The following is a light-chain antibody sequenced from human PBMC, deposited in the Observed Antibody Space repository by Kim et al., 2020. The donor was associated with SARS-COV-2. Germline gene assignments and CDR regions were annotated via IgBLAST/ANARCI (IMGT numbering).Light chain of an antibody. CDR2: DDS. V-gene: IGLV3-21*03. Sequence: PGKTARITCGGNNIGSKSVHWYQQKPGQAPVLVVYDDSDRPSWIPERFSGSNSGSTATLTISRVEAGDEADYYCQVWDSSSDHPVVFGGGTQLTVL. CDR3: QVWDSSSDHPVV. CDR1: NIGSKS. J-gene: IGLJ2*01.